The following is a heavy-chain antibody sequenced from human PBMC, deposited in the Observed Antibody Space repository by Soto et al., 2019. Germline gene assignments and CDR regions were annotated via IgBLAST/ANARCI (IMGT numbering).Heavy chain of an antibody. CDR2: IYYSGST. CDR1: DGYIRSGGYS. V-gene: IGHV4-31*11. Sequence: LLIMSVTCAVFDGYIRSGGYSWSWIRQPPGKGLEWIGYIYYSGSTYYNPSLKSRVTISVDTSKNQFSLKLSSVTAADTAVYYCARGPTNWGQGTLVTVSS. CDR3: ARGPTN. D-gene: IGHD5-12*01. J-gene: IGHJ4*02.